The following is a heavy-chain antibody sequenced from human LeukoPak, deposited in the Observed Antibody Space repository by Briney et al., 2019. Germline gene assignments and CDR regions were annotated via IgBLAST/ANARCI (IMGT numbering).Heavy chain of an antibody. D-gene: IGHD6-19*01. CDR2: IGGSGRST. CDR1: GFTFNNYA. V-gene: IGHV3-23*01. Sequence: LSGGSLRLSCVGSGFTFNNYAMSWVRQAPGKGLEWVAAIGGSGRSTYDADSVKGRFTVSRDNSKNTLYLQMSNVRVEDTAIYFCAKEATARKWLVWGNFDHWGQGTQVTVS. J-gene: IGHJ4*02. CDR3: AKEATARKWLVWGNFDH.